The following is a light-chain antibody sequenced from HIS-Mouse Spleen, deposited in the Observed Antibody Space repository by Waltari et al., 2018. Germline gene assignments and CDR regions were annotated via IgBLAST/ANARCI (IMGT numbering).Light chain of an antibody. J-gene: IGLJ2*01. V-gene: IGLV2-23*03. CDR3: CSYAGSSTFEV. Sequence: QSALTQPASVSGSPGQSITIPCTGTSRDVGSYNLFSWYQQHPGKAPKLMIYEGSKRPSGVSNRFSGSKSGNTASLTISGLQAEDEADYYCCSYAGSSTFEVFGGGTKLTVL. CDR1: SRDVGSYNL. CDR2: EGS.